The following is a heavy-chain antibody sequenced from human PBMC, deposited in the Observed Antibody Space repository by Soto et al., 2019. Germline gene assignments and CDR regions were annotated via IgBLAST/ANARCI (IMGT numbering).Heavy chain of an antibody. V-gene: IGHV1-18*01. CDR1: GYSFTRYG. CDR2: INAYNGNT. Sequence: ASVKVSCKASGYSFTRYGIGWARQAPGQGLEWMGWINAYNGNTNYAQNLQGRLTLTTDTSTTTAYMELRSLRSNDTAVYYCARGPYYYDSSGPWGYFDLWGRGTLVTVSS. J-gene: IGHJ2*01. D-gene: IGHD3-22*01. CDR3: ARGPYYYDSSGPWGYFDL.